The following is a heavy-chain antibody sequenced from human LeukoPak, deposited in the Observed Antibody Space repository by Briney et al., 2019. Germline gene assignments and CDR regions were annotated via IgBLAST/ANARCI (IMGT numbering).Heavy chain of an antibody. CDR2: INHSGST. CDR1: GGSISDSDYY. J-gene: IGHJ4*02. Sequence: SETLSLTCTVSGGSISDSDYYWSWIRQPPGKGLECIGEINHSGSTNYNPSLKSRVTISVDTSKNQFSLKLCSVTAADTAVYYCARTDYGILTGYYSQGDFWGQGTLVTVSS. V-gene: IGHV4-34*01. D-gene: IGHD3-9*01. CDR3: ARTDYGILTGYYSQGDF.